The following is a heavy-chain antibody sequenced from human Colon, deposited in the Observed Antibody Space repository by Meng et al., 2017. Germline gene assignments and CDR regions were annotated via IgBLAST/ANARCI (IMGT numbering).Heavy chain of an antibody. D-gene: IGHD3-16*01. CDR1: GGSISTSGYY. CDR3: ARGGGRSWFDP. CDR2: IYHSGST. Sequence: QPQLQESGPGLVKPSEALSLTCSVSGGSISTSGYYWGWIRQPPGKGLEWIGEIYHSGSTNYSPSLKSRVTISVDKSKTQFSLKLSSVTAADTAVYYCARGGGRSWFDPWGQGTLVTVSS. V-gene: IGHV4-39*07. J-gene: IGHJ5*02.